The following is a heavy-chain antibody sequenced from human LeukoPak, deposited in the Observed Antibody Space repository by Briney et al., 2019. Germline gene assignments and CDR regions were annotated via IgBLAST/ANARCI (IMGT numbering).Heavy chain of an antibody. Sequence: ASVTVSFTASGYTFTMYDINGGRQAPGQGRGWGGWMNLNSGNTGYAQKFHGRVTMTRNTSISTAYMELSSLRSEDTAVYYCARGSAARLITYYYYYYMDVWGKGTTVTVSS. CDR2: MNLNSGNT. D-gene: IGHD6-6*01. CDR1: GYTFTMYD. V-gene: IGHV1-8*01. CDR3: ARGSAARLITYYYYYYMDV. J-gene: IGHJ6*03.